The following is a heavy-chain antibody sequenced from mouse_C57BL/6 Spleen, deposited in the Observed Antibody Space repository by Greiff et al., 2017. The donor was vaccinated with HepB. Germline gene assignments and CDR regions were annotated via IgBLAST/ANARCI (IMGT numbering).Heavy chain of an antibody. D-gene: IGHD2-5*01. J-gene: IGHJ3*01. V-gene: IGHV1-54*01. Sequence: QVQLKQSGAELVRPGTSVKVSCKASGYAFTNYLIEWVKQRPGQGLEWIGVINPGSGGTNYNEKFKGKATLTADKSSSTAYMQLSSLTSEDSAVYFCARSSNFFAYGGQGTLVTVSA. CDR3: ARSSNFFAY. CDR1: GYAFTNYL. CDR2: INPGSGGT.